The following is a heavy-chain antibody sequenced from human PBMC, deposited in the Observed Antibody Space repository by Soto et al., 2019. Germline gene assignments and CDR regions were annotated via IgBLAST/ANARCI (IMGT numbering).Heavy chain of an antibody. J-gene: IGHJ4*02. V-gene: IGHV1-69*02. D-gene: IGHD6-19*01. Sequence: QVLLVQSGAEVKKPGSSVKVSCKASGGTFSSYTLTWLRQAPGQGPEWMGRIIPALDIEDYAQKFQGRVTTTADTSTSTAYMELRSLRADDTAVYYCAAVAGTSAFVGYFEYWGQGTLVTVAS. CDR1: GGTFSSYT. CDR3: AAVAGTSAFVGYFEY. CDR2: IIPALDIE.